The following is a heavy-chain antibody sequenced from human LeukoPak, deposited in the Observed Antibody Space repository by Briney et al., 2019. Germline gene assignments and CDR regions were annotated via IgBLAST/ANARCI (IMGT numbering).Heavy chain of an antibody. Sequence: GGSLRLSCAASGFTFSSYEMDWVRQAPGKGLEWVSYISSGTTIYYADSVEGRFTISRDNAKNSPYLQMNSLRAEDTAVYYCARESWELKHWGQGTLVTVSS. CDR1: GFTFSSYE. V-gene: IGHV3-48*03. D-gene: IGHD1-26*01. CDR3: ARESWELKH. CDR2: ISSGTTI. J-gene: IGHJ1*01.